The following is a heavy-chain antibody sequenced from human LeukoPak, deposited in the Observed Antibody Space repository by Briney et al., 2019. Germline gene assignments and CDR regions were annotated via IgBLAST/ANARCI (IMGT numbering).Heavy chain of an antibody. D-gene: IGHD3/OR15-3a*01. CDR1: GGTFSSYA. J-gene: IGHJ3*01. Sequence: ASVKVSCKASGGTFSSYAINWVRQAPGQGPEWMGWVNPDTGNTGFAQKFQGRVTITQNSSVTTVYMELSSPTSEDTAVYYCARRGLVAGIYDLVYGFDLWGQGTMVTVSS. CDR2: VNPDTGNT. CDR3: ARRGLVAGIYDLVYGFDL. V-gene: IGHV1-8*03.